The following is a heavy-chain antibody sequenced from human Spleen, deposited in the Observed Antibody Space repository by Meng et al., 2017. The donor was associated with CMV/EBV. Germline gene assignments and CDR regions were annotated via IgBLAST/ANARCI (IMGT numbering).Heavy chain of an antibody. CDR2: IWYDGSNK. D-gene: IGHD4-11*01. CDR1: GFTFSSYG. CDR3: AKDSPAAVTTGLGYCYYGMDV. V-gene: IGHV3-33*06. J-gene: IGHJ6*02. Sequence: GESLKISFAASGFTFSSYGMHWVRQAPGKGLERVAVIWYDGSNKYYADSVKGRFTISRDNSKNTLYLQMNSLRAEDTAVYYCAKDSPAAVTTGLGYCYYGMDVWGQGTTVTVSS.